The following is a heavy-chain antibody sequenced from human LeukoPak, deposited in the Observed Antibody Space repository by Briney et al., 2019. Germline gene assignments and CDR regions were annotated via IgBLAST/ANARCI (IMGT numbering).Heavy chain of an antibody. CDR1: GGSISRYY. Sequence: SETLSLTCTVSGGSISRYYWIWIRQPPGKGLEWIGYIYYSGSTDYNPSLKSRVTISVDTSKNQFSLKLSSVTAADTAVYYCARGDLTFDYWGQGTLVTVSS. CDR3: ARGDLTFDY. V-gene: IGHV4-59*01. D-gene: IGHD3-9*01. J-gene: IGHJ4*02. CDR2: IYYSGST.